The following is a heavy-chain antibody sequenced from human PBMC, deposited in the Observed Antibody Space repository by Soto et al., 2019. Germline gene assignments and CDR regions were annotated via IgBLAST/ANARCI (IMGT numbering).Heavy chain of an antibody. CDR1: GGSISSYY. CDR3: ATKRGVGASRHYYYYGMDV. CDR2: IYYSGST. V-gene: IGHV4-59*01. J-gene: IGHJ6*02. Sequence: SETLSLTCTVSGGSISSYYWSWIRQPPGTGLEWIGYIYYSGSTNYNPSLKSRVTISVDPSKNQFSLRLSSVTAAAPAVHYCATKRGVGASRHYYYYGMDVWGQGTTVTVSS. D-gene: IGHD2-15*01.